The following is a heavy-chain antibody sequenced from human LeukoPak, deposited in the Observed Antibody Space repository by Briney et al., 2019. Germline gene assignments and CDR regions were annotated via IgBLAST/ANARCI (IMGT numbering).Heavy chain of an antibody. CDR1: GGSISSYY. V-gene: IGHV4-59*01. D-gene: IGHD3-22*01. CDR3: ARVSWYYDSSGYYYNAFDI. J-gene: IGHJ3*02. CDR2: IYYSGST. Sequence: SETLSLTRTVSGGSISSYYWSWVRQPPGKGLEWIGYIYYSGSTNYNPSLKSRVTISVDTSKNQFSLKLSSVTAADTAVYYCARVSWYYDSSGYYYNAFDIWGQGTMVTVSS.